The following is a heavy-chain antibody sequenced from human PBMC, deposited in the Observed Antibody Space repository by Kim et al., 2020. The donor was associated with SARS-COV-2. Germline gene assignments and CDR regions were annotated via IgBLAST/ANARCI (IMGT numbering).Heavy chain of an antibody. CDR3: ARVYHGSGFSYGMDV. D-gene: IGHD3-10*01. J-gene: IGHJ6*02. Sequence: GGSLRLSCAASGFTFSSYDMHWVRQATGKGLEWVSAIGTAGDTYYPGSVKGRFTISRENAKNSLYLQMNSLRAGDTAVYYCARVYHGSGFSYGMDVWPRDHGHRLL. CDR1: GFTFSSYD. CDR2: IGTAGDT. V-gene: IGHV3-13*01.